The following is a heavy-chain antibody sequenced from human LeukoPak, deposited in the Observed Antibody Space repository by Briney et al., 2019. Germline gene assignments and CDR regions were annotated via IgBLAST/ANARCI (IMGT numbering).Heavy chain of an antibody. Sequence: SETLSLTCAVYGGSFSGYYWSWIRQPPGKGLEWIGEINHSGSTNYNPSLKSRVTISVDTSKNQFSLKLSSVTAADTAVYYCARVVDTAMVTSGYFDYWGQGTLVTVSS. J-gene: IGHJ4*02. V-gene: IGHV4-34*01. D-gene: IGHD5-18*01. CDR2: INHSGST. CDR1: GGSFSGYY. CDR3: ARVVDTAMVTSGYFDY.